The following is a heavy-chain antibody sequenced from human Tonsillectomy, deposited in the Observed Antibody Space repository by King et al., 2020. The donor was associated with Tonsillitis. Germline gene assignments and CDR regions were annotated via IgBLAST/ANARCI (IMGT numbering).Heavy chain of an antibody. CDR3: AREFRVVIGTKYYFYYMDV. Sequence: VQLVESGGGLVQPGGSLRVSCAASGFTFGSYWMSWVRQAPGEGLEWVANIKQDGSETYYLDSVEGPFTVSRDNAKKSRYLQMDSLRAEDTAVYYCAREFRVVIGTKYYFYYMDVWGKGTTVTVSS. CDR2: IKQDGSET. J-gene: IGHJ6*03. CDR1: GFTFGSYW. V-gene: IGHV3-7*01. D-gene: IGHD3-22*01.